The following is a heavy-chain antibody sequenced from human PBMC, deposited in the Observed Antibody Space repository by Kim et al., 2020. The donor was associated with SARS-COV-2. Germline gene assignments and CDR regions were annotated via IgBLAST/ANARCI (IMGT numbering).Heavy chain of an antibody. J-gene: IGHJ6*02. V-gene: IGHV3-30*01. Sequence: GKGRFTISRDNSQNTLYLQMNSLRAEDTAVYYCARDRYGDYFYYYYGMDVWGQGTTVTVSS. CDR3: ARDRYGDYFYYYYGMDV. D-gene: IGHD4-17*01.